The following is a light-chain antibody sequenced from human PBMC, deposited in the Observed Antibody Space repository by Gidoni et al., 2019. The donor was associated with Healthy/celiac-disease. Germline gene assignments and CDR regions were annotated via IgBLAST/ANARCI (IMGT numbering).Light chain of an antibody. V-gene: IGKV2-28*01. CDR1: QSLLHSNGYNY. Sequence: DIVMTQSPLSLPVTPGEPASISCRSSQSLLHSNGYNYLDWYLPKPGQSPQLLISLGSNRASGVPDRFSGSGSGTDFTLKISRVEAEDVGVYYCMQALQTSFTFGPXTKVDIK. CDR2: LGS. J-gene: IGKJ3*01. CDR3: MQALQTSFT.